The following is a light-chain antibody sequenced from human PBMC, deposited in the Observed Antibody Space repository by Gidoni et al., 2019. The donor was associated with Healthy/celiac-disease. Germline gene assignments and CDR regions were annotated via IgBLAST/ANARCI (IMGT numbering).Light chain of an antibody. CDR1: QRVSSY. Sequence: EIVLTQSPATLSLSPEERATLSCRASQRVSSYLAWYQQKPDQAPRLLLYDASYSATGIPARFSGSGSATAFTLPISSLEPEDFAVFYCQQRSNWPPWTFGQGTKVEIK. CDR3: QQRSNWPPWT. CDR2: DAS. J-gene: IGKJ1*01. V-gene: IGKV3-11*01.